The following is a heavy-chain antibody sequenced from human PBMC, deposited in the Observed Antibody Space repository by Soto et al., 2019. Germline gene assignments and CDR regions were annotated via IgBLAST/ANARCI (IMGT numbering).Heavy chain of an antibody. CDR3: ARALVRSLDWIPDNYYYTMDV. J-gene: IGHJ6*02. Sequence: PSETLSLTCTVSGGSISSYYWSWIRQPPGKGLEWIGYIYYSGSTNYNPSLKSRVTISVDTSKSQFSLKLSSVTAADTAVYYCARALVRSLDWIPDNYYYTMDVWGQGTTVTVSS. CDR1: GGSISSYY. CDR2: IYYSGST. V-gene: IGHV4-59*01. D-gene: IGHD3-3*01.